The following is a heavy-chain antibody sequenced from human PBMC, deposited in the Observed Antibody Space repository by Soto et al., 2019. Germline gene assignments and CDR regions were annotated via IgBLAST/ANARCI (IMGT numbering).Heavy chain of an antibody. CDR3: AGKYYDILTGYYGFDP. V-gene: IGHV3-30-3*01. CDR1: GFTFSSYA. D-gene: IGHD3-9*01. J-gene: IGHJ5*02. CDR2: ISYDGSNK. Sequence: GGSLRLSCAASGFTFSSYAMHWVRQAPGKGLEWVAVISYDGSNKYYADSVKGRFTISRDNSKNTLYLQMNSLRAEDTAVYYCAGKYYDILTGYYGFDPWGQGTLVTVS.